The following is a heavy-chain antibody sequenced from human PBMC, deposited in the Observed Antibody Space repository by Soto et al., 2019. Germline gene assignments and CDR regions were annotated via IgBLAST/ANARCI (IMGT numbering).Heavy chain of an antibody. D-gene: IGHD2-2*02. V-gene: IGHV1-69*06. CDR3: ARGGLPAAIEVYFDY. J-gene: IGHJ4*02. Sequence: QVQLVQSGAEVKKPGSSVKVSCKASGGAFSMYAISWVRQAPGQGLEWMGGIIPIFGATNYAQKFQGRVTITADKSTSTAYMELSCLKSDDTAVYYCARGGLPAAIEVYFDYWGQGTLVTVSS. CDR2: IIPIFGAT. CDR1: GGAFSMYA.